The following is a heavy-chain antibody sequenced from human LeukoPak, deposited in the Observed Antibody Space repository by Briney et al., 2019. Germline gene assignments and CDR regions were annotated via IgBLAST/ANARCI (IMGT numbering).Heavy chain of an antibody. CDR3: AKYSSSRLDY. Sequence: PGGSLRLSCAASAFTFSSYAMNWVRQAPGKGLEWVSGISGGGGSTYYADSVKGRFTISRDNSKNTLYLQMNSLRAEDTAVYYCAKYSSSRLDYWGQGTLITVSS. CDR1: AFTFSSYA. V-gene: IGHV3-23*01. CDR2: ISGGGGST. J-gene: IGHJ4*02. D-gene: IGHD6-19*01.